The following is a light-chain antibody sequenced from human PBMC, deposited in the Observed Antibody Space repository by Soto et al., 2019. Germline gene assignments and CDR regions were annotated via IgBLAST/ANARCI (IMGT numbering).Light chain of an antibody. Sequence: EIVLTQSPATLSLSPGERATLSCWASQSVSHSLAWYQQRPGQSPRLLIYDVSTRATGIPARFGGSGSGTDFTLTISSLETEDFAVYYCQQRTNWPLTFGGGTKVDIK. CDR1: QSVSHS. CDR2: DVS. J-gene: IGKJ4*01. CDR3: QQRTNWPLT. V-gene: IGKV3-11*01.